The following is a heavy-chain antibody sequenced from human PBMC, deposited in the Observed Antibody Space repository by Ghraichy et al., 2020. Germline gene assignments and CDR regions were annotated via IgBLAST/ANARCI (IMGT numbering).Heavy chain of an antibody. Sequence: SQTLSLTCSVSGGSITTSSFYWGWIRQPPGGGLEWIGSTSTGGSSDYNPSLNSRASISVDAPKNQFSLTLMSVTAADTALYFCARHVGGGWYWFDPLGHGILVIVSS. V-gene: IGHV4-39*07. J-gene: IGHJ5*02. CDR3: ARHVGGGWYWFDP. CDR1: GGSITTSSFY. CDR2: TSTGGSS. D-gene: IGHD6-19*01.